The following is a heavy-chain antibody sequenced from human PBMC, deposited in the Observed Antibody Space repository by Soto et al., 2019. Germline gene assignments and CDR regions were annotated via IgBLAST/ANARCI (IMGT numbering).Heavy chain of an antibody. CDR2: IIPILGIA. V-gene: IGHV1-69*02. D-gene: IGHD4-4*01. J-gene: IGHJ4*02. CDR3: ARSQALHIDY. CDR1: GSTFSNHI. Sequence: SVKVSCKASGSTFSNHIITWVRQAPGQGLEWMGRIIPILGIANYAQKFQGRVTITRDTSASTAYMELSSLRSEDTAVYYCARSQALHIDYWGQGTLVTVSS.